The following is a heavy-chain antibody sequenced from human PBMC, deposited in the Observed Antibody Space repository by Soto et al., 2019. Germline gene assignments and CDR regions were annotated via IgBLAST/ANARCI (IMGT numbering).Heavy chain of an antibody. J-gene: IGHJ5*02. D-gene: IGHD3-3*01. CDR2: IYWDDDK. CDR1: GFSLSTSGVG. Sequence: SGPTLVNPTQTLTLTCTFSGFSLSTSGVGVGWIRQPPGKALEWLALIYWDDDKRYSPSLKSRLTITKDTSKNQVVLTMTNMDPVDTATYYCALTIFGVVIGSDWFDPWGQGTLVTVSS. V-gene: IGHV2-5*02. CDR3: ALTIFGVVIGSDWFDP.